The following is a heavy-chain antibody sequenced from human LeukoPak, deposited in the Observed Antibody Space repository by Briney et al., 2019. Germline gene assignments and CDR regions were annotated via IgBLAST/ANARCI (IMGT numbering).Heavy chain of an antibody. J-gene: IGHJ4*02. V-gene: IGHV3-30*18. D-gene: IGHD2-21*02. CDR1: GFTFSSYG. Sequence: GRSLRLSCAASGFTFSSYGMHWVRQAPGKGLEWVAVISYDGSNKYYADSVKGRFTISRDNSKNTLYLQMNSLRAEDTAVYYCAKHVSDSFDYWGQGTLVTVSS. CDR3: AKHVSDSFDY. CDR2: ISYDGSNK.